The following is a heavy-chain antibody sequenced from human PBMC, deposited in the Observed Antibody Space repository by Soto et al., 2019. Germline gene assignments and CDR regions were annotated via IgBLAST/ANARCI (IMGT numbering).Heavy chain of an antibody. Sequence: SETLSLTCAVSGGSISSGGYSWSWIRQPPGKGLEWIGYIYHSGSTYYNPSLKSRVTISVDRSKNQFSLKLSSVTAADTAVYYCARYSSSWYFGHDAFDIWGQGTMVTVPS. D-gene: IGHD6-13*01. CDR2: IYHSGST. CDR1: GGSISSGGYS. V-gene: IGHV4-30-2*01. J-gene: IGHJ3*02. CDR3: ARYSSSWYFGHDAFDI.